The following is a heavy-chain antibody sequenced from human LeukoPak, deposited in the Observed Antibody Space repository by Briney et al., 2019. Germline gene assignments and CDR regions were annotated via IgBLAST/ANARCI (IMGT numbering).Heavy chain of an antibody. CDR3: ARAGYCSGGSCYRNNWFDP. Sequence: SETLPLTCTVSGGSVSSGSYYWSWIRQPPGKGLEWIGYIYYSGSTNYNPSLKSRVTISVDTSKNQFSLKLSSVTAADTAVYYCARAGYCSGGSCYRNNWFDPWGQGTLVTVSS. D-gene: IGHD2-15*01. V-gene: IGHV4-61*01. J-gene: IGHJ5*02. CDR1: GGSVSSGSYY. CDR2: IYYSGST.